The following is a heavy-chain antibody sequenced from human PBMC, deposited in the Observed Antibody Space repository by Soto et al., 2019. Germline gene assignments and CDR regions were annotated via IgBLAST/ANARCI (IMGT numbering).Heavy chain of an antibody. CDR1: GGTFSSYA. CDR3: ARERSYYDTTLLGRPASYYGMDV. D-gene: IGHD3-22*01. V-gene: IGHV1-69*13. CDR2: IIPIFGTA. J-gene: IGHJ6*02. Sequence: SVKVSCKASGGTFSSYAISWVRQAPGQGLEWMGGIIPIFGTANYAQKFQGRVTITADESTSTAYMELSSLRSEDTAVYYCARERSYYDTTLLGRPASYYGMDVWGQGTTVNVSS.